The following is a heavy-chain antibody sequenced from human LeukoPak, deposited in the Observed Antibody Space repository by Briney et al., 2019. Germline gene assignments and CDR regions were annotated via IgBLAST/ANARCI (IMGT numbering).Heavy chain of an antibody. CDR2: ISYDGNNK. Sequence: NPGTSLRLSCAASGFTFSTYGMHWVRQAPGKGLEWVAVISYDGNNKYYADSVKGRVTISRDKSKNTLYLQMNSLRAEDTAVYYCAKDLKDIVEVVAAYNNYYSYSMDVWGQGTTVTVSS. J-gene: IGHJ6*02. CDR1: GFTFSTYG. CDR3: AKDLKDIVEVVAAYNNYYSYSMDV. V-gene: IGHV3-30*18. D-gene: IGHD2-15*01.